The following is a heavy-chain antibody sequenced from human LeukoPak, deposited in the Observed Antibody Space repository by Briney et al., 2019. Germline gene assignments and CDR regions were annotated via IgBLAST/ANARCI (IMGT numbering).Heavy chain of an antibody. J-gene: IGHJ4*02. D-gene: IGHD6-19*01. Sequence: GGSLRLSCAASGFTFSSYAMSWVRQAPGKGLELVAAISGSGDNTHSADSVKGRFTISRDNSKNTLYLEMNSLRAEDTAIYYCAKLAHGWYDFTYFDYWGQGTLVTVSS. CDR2: ISGSGDNT. CDR1: GFTFSSYA. V-gene: IGHV3-23*01. CDR3: AKLAHGWYDFTYFDY.